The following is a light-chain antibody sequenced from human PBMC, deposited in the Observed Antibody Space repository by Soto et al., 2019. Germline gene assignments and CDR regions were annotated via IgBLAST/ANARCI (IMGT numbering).Light chain of an antibody. CDR3: GADHGSGSNFGRV. J-gene: IGLJ2*01. Sequence: QPVLTQPPSASASLGASVTLTCTLSSGYSNYKVDWYQQRPGKGPRFVMRVGTGGIVGSKGDGVPDRFSVLGSGLNRYLTIKNIQEEDESDYHCGADHGSGSNFGRVFGGGTKLT. CDR2: VGTGGIVG. V-gene: IGLV9-49*01. CDR1: SGYSNYK.